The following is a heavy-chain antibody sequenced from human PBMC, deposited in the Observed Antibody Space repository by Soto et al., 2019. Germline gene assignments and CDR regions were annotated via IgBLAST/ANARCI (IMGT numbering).Heavy chain of an antibody. J-gene: IGHJ3*02. Sequence: GGSLRLSCAASGFTFSSYWMHWVRQAPGKGLVKVSRINSDGSSTSYADSVKGRFTISRDNSKNTLYLQMNSLRAEDTAVYYCARGRGPKYYYDSSGYSGAFDIWGQGTMVTVSS. D-gene: IGHD3-22*01. CDR2: INSDGSST. CDR1: GFTFSSYW. V-gene: IGHV3-74*01. CDR3: ARGRGPKYYYDSSGYSGAFDI.